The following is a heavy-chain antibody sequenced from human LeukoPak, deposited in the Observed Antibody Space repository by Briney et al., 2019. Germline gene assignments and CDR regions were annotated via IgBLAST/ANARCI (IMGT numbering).Heavy chain of an antibody. CDR3: ARDSQYSSGWYEHYYYMDV. D-gene: IGHD6-19*01. CDR2: IIPIFGTA. CDR1: GYTFTGYY. Sequence: ASVKVSCKASGYTFTGYYMHWVRQAPGQGVEWMGGIIPIFGTANYTQKFHGRVTITPDESTSTAYMELSSLRSEDTAVYYCARDSQYSSGWYEHYYYMDVWGKGTTVTVSS. J-gene: IGHJ6*03. V-gene: IGHV1-69*13.